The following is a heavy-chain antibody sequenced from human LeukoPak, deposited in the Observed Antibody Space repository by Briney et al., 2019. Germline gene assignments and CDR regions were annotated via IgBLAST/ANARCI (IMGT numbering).Heavy chain of an antibody. CDR3: ARSHSMARGVIDFYGLDV. CDR2: IDHSGST. J-gene: IGHJ6*02. V-gene: IGHV4-4*02. D-gene: IGHD3-10*01. Sequence: SGTLSLTCAVSGDSIASPTWWSWVRQPPEKGLEWIGEIDHSGSTNYSPSLRSRVSISVDKSKSHFSLRLSSVTAADTAVYYCARSHSMARGVIDFYGLDVWGQGTTVAVSS. CDR1: GDSIASPTW.